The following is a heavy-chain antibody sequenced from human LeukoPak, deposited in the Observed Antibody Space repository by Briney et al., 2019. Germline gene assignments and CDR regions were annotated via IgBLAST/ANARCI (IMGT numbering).Heavy chain of an antibody. D-gene: IGHD4-17*01. CDR3: ARDSYGDYAGY. V-gene: IGHV1-2*06. Sequence: ASVKVSCKASGYTFTGYYIHWVRQAPGQGLEWMGRINPNSGGTNYAQKFQGRVTVTGDTSISTAYMELSRLRSDDTAVYYCARDSYGDYAGYWGQGTLVTVSS. CDR1: GYTFTGYY. CDR2: INPNSGGT. J-gene: IGHJ4*02.